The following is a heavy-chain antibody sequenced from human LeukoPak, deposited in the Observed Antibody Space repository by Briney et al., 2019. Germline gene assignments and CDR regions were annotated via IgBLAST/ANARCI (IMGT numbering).Heavy chain of an antibody. V-gene: IGHV3-48*02. CDR2: ISSSSSTI. CDR1: GFTFSSYN. J-gene: IGHJ4*02. D-gene: IGHD5-18*01. Sequence: GGSLRLSCVASGFTFSSYNINWVRQAPGKGLEWVSYISSSSSTIHYADSVKGRFTISRDNAKNSLYLQMNSLRDEDTAVYYCARAVSGYIYGYGYWGQGTLVTVPS. CDR3: ARAVSGYIYGYGY.